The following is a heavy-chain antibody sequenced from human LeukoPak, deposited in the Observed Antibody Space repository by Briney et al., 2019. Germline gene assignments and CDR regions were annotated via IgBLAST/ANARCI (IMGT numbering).Heavy chain of an antibody. D-gene: IGHD3-16*01. Sequence: GGSLRLSCVASGFTFSSYAMSWVRQAPGKGLEWVSAISGSGGSTYYADSVKGRSTISRDNSKNTLYLQMNSLRSEDTAVYYCARGQGHYDYVWGSYLPYYFDYWGQGTLVTVSS. CDR3: ARGQGHYDYVWGSYLPYYFDY. V-gene: IGHV3-23*01. CDR1: GFTFSSYA. J-gene: IGHJ4*02. CDR2: ISGSGGST.